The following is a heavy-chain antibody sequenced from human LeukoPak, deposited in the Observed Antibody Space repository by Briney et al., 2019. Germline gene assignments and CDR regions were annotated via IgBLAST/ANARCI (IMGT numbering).Heavy chain of an antibody. J-gene: IGHJ6*02. Sequence: PSETLSLTCTVSGGSISSYYWSWIRQPPGKGLEWIGYIYYSGSTNYNPSLKSQVTISVDTSKNQFSLKLSSVTAADTAVYYCARAGLYYYYGMDVWGQGTTVTVSS. CDR2: IYYSGST. CDR1: GGSISSYY. CDR3: ARAGLYYYYGMDV. V-gene: IGHV4-59*01.